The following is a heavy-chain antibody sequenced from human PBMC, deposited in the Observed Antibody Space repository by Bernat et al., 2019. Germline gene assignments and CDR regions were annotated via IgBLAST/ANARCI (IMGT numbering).Heavy chain of an antibody. D-gene: IGHD1-7*01. Sequence: QVQLQQSGPGLVKPSQTLSLTCAISGDSVSSNSAAWNWIRQPPSRGLEWLGRTYYRSKWYNDYAVSVKSRITINPDTSKNQFSLQLNSVTPEDTAVYYCARERITGTTSYYYYYMDVWGKGTTVTVSS. CDR3: ARERITGTTSYYYYYMDV. J-gene: IGHJ6*03. CDR1: GDSVSSNSAA. V-gene: IGHV6-1*01. CDR2: TYYRSKWYN.